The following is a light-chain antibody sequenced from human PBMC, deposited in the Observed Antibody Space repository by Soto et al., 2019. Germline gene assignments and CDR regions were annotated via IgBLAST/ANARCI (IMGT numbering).Light chain of an antibody. CDR3: QQYNSYSPT. V-gene: IGKV1-5*03. CDR2: RAS. J-gene: IGKJ1*01. CDR1: QSISVW. Sequence: IQLAPFPSTLSASVGDRVTITWRASQSISVWLAWYQQKAGKAPNLLIYRASRLESGVPSRFSGSGSETEFTLTISGLQPGDSATYYCQQYNSYSPTFGQGTKVDIK.